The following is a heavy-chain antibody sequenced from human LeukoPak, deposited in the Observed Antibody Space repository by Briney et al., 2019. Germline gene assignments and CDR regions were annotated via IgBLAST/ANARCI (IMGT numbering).Heavy chain of an antibody. D-gene: IGHD2-15*01. CDR3: ARDSLGYCSGGRCYSPFDP. J-gene: IGHJ5*02. Sequence: PGGSLRLSCAASGFTFSSYAMSWVRQAPGKGLEWVSAISGSGGSTYYADSVKGRFTISRDNSKNTLYLQMNSLRAEDTAVYYCARDSLGYCSGGRCYSPFDPWGQGTVVTVSS. CDR1: GFTFSSYA. CDR2: ISGSGGST. V-gene: IGHV3-23*01.